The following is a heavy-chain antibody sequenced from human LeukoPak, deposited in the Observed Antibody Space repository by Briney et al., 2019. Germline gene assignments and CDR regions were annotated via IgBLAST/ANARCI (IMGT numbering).Heavy chain of an antibody. V-gene: IGHV4-30-4*01. CDR2: IYNSGST. Sequence: SQTLSLTCTVSGGSISSGDYYWTWIRQPPGKGLEWIGYIYNSGSTHYNSSLKSQLTISVDTSKNQFSLKLSSVTAADTAVYYCARGLRGIMIRGAITDLNWFDAWGQGTLVIVSS. D-gene: IGHD3-10*01. CDR3: ARGLRGIMIRGAITDLNWFDA. J-gene: IGHJ5*02. CDR1: GGSISSGDYY.